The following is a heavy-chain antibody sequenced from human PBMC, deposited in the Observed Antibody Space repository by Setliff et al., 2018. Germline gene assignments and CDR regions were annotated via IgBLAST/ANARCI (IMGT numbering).Heavy chain of an antibody. CDR3: AREVLSTVVAWDY. V-gene: IGHV1-2*02. CDR1: GYTFTGHY. J-gene: IGHJ4*02. Sequence: ASVKVSCKASGYTFTGHYIHWLRQAPGQGLEWMGCINPNSGDTTFAQRFQGRVTITRDTSNSTDYMDLSRLTSDDTAVYYCAREVLSTVVAWDYWGQGTLVTVSS. D-gene: IGHD4-17*01. CDR2: INPNSGDT.